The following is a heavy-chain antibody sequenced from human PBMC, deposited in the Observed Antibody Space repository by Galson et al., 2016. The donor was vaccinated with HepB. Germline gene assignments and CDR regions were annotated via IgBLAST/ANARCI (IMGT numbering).Heavy chain of an antibody. Sequence: SETLSLTCSVSGVSISSTRYYWGWIRQPTGKGLEWIGYISDSESTNYNPSLKGRVTISLDRSKNQFSLRLNSVIAADTAVYYCAKDEGFYNGMDFWGQGTTVTVSS. D-gene: IGHD2-2*02. CDR2: ISDSEST. CDR3: AKDEGFYNGMDF. V-gene: IGHV4-61*05. CDR1: GVSISSTRYY. J-gene: IGHJ6*02.